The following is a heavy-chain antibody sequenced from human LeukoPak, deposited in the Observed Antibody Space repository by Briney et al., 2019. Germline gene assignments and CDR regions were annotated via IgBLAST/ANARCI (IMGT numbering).Heavy chain of an antibody. J-gene: IGHJ4*02. V-gene: IGHV3-30-3*01. CDR2: ISYDGSNK. CDR3: ARDYTKGPSGTEPLDY. CDR1: GFTFSSYA. D-gene: IGHD3-16*01. Sequence: GGSLRLSCAASGFTFSSYAMHWVRQAPGKGLEWVAVISYDGSNKYYADSVKGRFTISRDNSKNTLYLQMNSLRAEDTAVYYCARDYTKGPSGTEPLDYWGQGTLVTVSS.